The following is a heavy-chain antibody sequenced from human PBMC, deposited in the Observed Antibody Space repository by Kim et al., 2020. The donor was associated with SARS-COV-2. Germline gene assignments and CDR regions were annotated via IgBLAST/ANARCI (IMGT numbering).Heavy chain of an antibody. V-gene: IGHV3-23*01. J-gene: IGHJ6*02. Sequence: GGSLRLSCAASGFTFSSYAMSWVRQAPGKGLEWVSAISGSGGSTYYADSVKGRFTISRDNSKNTLYLQRNSLRAEDTAVYYCAAVGPLTYYYYGMDVWGQGTTVTVSS. CDR2: ISGSGGST. CDR1: GFTFSSYA. CDR3: AAVGPLTYYYYGMDV.